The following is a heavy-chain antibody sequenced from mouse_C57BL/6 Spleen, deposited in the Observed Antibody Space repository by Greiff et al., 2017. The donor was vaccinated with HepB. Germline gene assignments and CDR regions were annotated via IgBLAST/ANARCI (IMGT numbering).Heavy chain of an antibody. J-gene: IGHJ4*01. CDR3: ARGDYDESAMDY. D-gene: IGHD2-4*01. CDR2: ISYDGSN. CDR1: GYSITSGYY. V-gene: IGHV3-6*01. Sequence: EVQLQESGPGLVKPSQSLSLTCSVTGYSITSGYYWNWIRQFPGNKLEWMGYISYDGSNNYNPSLKNRISITRDTSKNQFFLKLNSVTTEDTATYYCARGDYDESAMDYWGQGTSVTVSS.